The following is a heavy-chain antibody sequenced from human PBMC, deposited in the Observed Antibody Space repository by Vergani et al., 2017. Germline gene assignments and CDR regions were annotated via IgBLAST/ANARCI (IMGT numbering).Heavy chain of an antibody. Sequence: EVQLLESGGSLKQPGGSVRLSCAASGFTFSTYAMHWVRQAPGKGLEWVSSISSSSSYIYYADSVKGRFTISRDNAKNSLYLQMNSLRAEDTAVYYCARDRDTAMVHDYWGQGTLVTVSS. CDR3: ARDRDTAMVHDY. V-gene: IGHV3-21*01. CDR1: GFTFSTYA. CDR2: ISSSSSYI. J-gene: IGHJ4*02. D-gene: IGHD5-18*01.